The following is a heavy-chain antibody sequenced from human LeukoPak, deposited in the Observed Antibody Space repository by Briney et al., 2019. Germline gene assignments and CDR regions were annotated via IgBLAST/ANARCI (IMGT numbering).Heavy chain of an antibody. J-gene: IGHJ4*02. CDR3: AKARAAAGCFDY. D-gene: IGHD6-13*01. CDR1: GFTFSSYA. V-gene: IGHV3-23*01. Sequence: PGGSLRLSCATSGFTFSSYAMSWVRQAPGKGLEWVSAISGSGGSTYYADSVKGRFTISRDNSKNTLYLQMNSLRAEDTAVYYCAKARAAAGCFDYWGQGTLVTVSS. CDR2: ISGSGGST.